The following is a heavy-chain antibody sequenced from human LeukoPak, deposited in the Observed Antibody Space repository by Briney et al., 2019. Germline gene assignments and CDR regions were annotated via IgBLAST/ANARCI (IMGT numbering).Heavy chain of an antibody. Sequence: GGSLRLSCAASGFTFSNYGMNWVRQAPGKGMEWVSCISSSSSYRYYADSVKGRFTISRDNAKNSLYLQMNSLRAEDTAVYYCARVKEASAFDIWGQGTMVTVSS. CDR3: ARVKEASAFDI. V-gene: IGHV3-21*01. J-gene: IGHJ3*02. D-gene: IGHD5-12*01. CDR2: ISSSSSYR. CDR1: GFTFSNYG.